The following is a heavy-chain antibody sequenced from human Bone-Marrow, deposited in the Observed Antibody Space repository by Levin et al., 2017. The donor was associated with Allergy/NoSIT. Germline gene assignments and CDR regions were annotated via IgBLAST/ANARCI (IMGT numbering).Heavy chain of an antibody. Sequence: GGSLRLSCAASGFTFTDAWMNWVRQAPGKGLEWIGRIKSTSDGGTTDYAAPVKGRFTISRDDSESRVYLLMNSLKIEDTAIYYCTTLGSSSKFDYWGQGALVTVSS. J-gene: IGHJ4*02. V-gene: IGHV3-15*01. CDR2: IKSTSDGGTT. D-gene: IGHD3-10*01. CDR1: GFTFTDAW. CDR3: TTLGSSSKFDY.